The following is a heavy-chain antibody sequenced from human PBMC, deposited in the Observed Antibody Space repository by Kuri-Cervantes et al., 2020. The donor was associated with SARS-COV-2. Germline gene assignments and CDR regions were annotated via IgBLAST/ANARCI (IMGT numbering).Heavy chain of an antibody. J-gene: IGHJ3*02. CDR3: ARESTGEGAFDI. D-gene: IGHD7-27*01. V-gene: IGHV3-66*02. CDR2: IYTGGTT. CDR1: GFTVSSRY. Sequence: GESLKISCAASGFTVSSRYMTWVRQAPGKGLEWVSTIYTGGTTDCADSVKGRFTISRDNSKNTLYLQMNSLRAEDTAVYYCARESTGEGAFDIWGQGTMVTVSS.